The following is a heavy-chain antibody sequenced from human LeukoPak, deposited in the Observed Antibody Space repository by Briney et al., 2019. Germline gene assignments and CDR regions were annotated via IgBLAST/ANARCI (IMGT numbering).Heavy chain of an antibody. D-gene: IGHD3-10*01. CDR2: ISGSGGCT. Sequence: GGSLRPSCAASGFTFSSYAMSWVRQAPGKGLEWVSAISGSGGCTYYADSVKGRFTISRDNSKNTLYLQMNSLRAEDTAVYYCANALTMVRGVIIAGYFDYWGQGTLVTVSS. CDR1: GFTFSSYA. J-gene: IGHJ4*02. V-gene: IGHV3-23*01. CDR3: ANALTMVRGVIIAGYFDY.